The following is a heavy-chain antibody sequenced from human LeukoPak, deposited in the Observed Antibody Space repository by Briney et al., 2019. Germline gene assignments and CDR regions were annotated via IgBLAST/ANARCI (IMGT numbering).Heavy chain of an antibody. J-gene: IGHJ4*02. CDR2: IWYHGRNQ. CDR3: GRDLAVGRPSFDS. Sequence: GMSLRLSCTTSGFTFSSYGLHWVRQAPGKGVEWVADIWYHGRNQYYADSMKGRFTISRDNSKSTLYLQMNSLRVEDTAVYFCGRDLAVGRPSFDSWGQGTLVTVSS. CDR1: GFTFSSYG. V-gene: IGHV3-33*01. D-gene: IGHD3/OR15-3a*01.